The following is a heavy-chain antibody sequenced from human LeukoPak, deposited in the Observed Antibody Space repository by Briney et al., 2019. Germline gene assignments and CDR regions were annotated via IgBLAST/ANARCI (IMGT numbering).Heavy chain of an antibody. J-gene: IGHJ4*02. CDR2: ISGSGGST. CDR3: AKDPSGTYYDSSGYYPYYFDY. V-gene: IGHV3-23*01. CDR1: GFTFSSYA. D-gene: IGHD3-22*01. Sequence: GGSLRLSCAASGFTFSSYAMSWVRQAPGKGLEWVSAISGSGGSTYYADSVKGRFTISRDNSKNTLYLQMNSLRAEDTAVYYCAKDPSGTYYDSSGYYPYYFDYWGQGTLVTVSS.